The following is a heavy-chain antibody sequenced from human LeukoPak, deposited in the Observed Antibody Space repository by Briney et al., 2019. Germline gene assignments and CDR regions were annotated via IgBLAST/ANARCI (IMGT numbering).Heavy chain of an antibody. V-gene: IGHV1-46*01. CDR3: ARGSGSSNYLADY. D-gene: IGHD6-13*01. Sequence: ASVKVSCKASGYTFTSNYMHWVRQAPGQGLEWMGIINSSGGFTNYVQKFQGRVTMTRGTSTSTVYMELSSLRSEDTAVYYCARGSGSSNYLADYWGQGTLVSVSS. CDR2: INSSGGFT. J-gene: IGHJ4*02. CDR1: GYTFTSNY.